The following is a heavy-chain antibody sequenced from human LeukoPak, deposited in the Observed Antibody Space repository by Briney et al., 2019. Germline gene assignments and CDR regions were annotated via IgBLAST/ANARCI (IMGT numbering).Heavy chain of an antibody. Sequence: GGSLRLSCAASGFTFSSSDMHWVRQPTGKGLEWVSAIGTIGDTYYPGSVKGRFTISRENAKNTLYLQMNSLRAEDTAVYYCARDHRYGGLFDYWGQGTLVTVSS. CDR1: GFTFSSSD. CDR2: IGTIGDT. V-gene: IGHV3-13*01. D-gene: IGHD1-1*01. CDR3: ARDHRYGGLFDY. J-gene: IGHJ4*02.